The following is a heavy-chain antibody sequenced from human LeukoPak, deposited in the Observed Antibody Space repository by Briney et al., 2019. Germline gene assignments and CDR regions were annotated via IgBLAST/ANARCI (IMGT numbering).Heavy chain of an antibody. CDR3: ARKVVGATTDY. D-gene: IGHD1-26*01. CDR1: GFPLSTYS. CDR2: ISPGSYSI. J-gene: IGHJ4*02. Sequence: GGPLRLSCAASGFPLSTYSMNWLRQAPGKGLEWVSTISPGSYSIYYADSVKGRFTISRDNAKNSLYLQMNSLRVEDTAMYYCARKVVGATTDYWGQGTLVTVSS. V-gene: IGHV3-21*01.